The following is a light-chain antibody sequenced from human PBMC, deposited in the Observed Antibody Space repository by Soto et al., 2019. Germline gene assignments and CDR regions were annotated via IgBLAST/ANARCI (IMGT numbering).Light chain of an antibody. CDR2: TNN. V-gene: IGLV1-44*01. CDR3: ATWDDSLKGV. Sequence: QSVLTQPPSASGIPGQRVTISCSGSTSNIGSHSVNWFQHLPGTAPKLLIITNNQRPSGVPDRFPGYKSGTSASLVISGLQSDDEADYYCATWDDSLKGVFGTGTKVTVL. CDR1: TSNIGSHS. J-gene: IGLJ1*01.